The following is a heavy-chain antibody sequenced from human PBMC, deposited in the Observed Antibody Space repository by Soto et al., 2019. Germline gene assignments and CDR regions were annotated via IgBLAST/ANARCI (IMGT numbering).Heavy chain of an antibody. CDR3: ARGHPQKRRPQYGAYGGNAFDI. CDR1: GFTFDDYG. D-gene: IGHD4-17*01. J-gene: IGHJ3*02. V-gene: IGHV3-20*04. Sequence: EVQLVESGGGVVRPGGSLRLSCAASGFTFDDYGMSWVRQAPGKGLEWVPGINWNGGSTGYEDSVKGRFTISRDNAKKSRYLQMKNLRAEDTVLFYWARGHPQKRRPQYGAYGGNAFDIWGQGKMVTVSS. CDR2: INWNGGST.